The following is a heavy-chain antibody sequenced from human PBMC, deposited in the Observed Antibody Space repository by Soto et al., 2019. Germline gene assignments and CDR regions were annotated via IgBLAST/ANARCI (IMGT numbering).Heavy chain of an antibody. Sequence: SETLSLTCTVSGGSISSYYWSWIRQPPGKGLEWIGYIYYSGSTNYNPSLKSRVTISVDTSKNQFSLKLSSVTAADTAVYYCASSRQLVRESHFDYWGQGTLVTVSS. CDR2: IYYSGST. V-gene: IGHV4-59*08. D-gene: IGHD6-6*01. CDR1: GGSISSYY. J-gene: IGHJ4*02. CDR3: ASSRQLVRESHFDY.